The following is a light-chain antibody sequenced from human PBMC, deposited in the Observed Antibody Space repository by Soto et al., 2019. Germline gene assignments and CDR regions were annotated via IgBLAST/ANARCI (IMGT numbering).Light chain of an antibody. Sequence: ENVLTQSPGTLSLSPGERATLSCRASQSVSSNFLAWYQQKPGQAPRLLIYGASTLQSGVPSRFSGSGSGTDFTLTISSLQPEDVATYYCQKYNSAPHTFGQGTKLEIK. V-gene: IGKV3-20*01. CDR3: QKYNSAPHT. J-gene: IGKJ2*01. CDR2: GAS. CDR1: QSVSSNF.